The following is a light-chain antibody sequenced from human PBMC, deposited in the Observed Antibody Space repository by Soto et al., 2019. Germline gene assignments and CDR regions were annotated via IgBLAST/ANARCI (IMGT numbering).Light chain of an antibody. V-gene: IGKV3-15*01. Sequence: ELVMTQSPAALSVSPGDAATLSCRASQSVHSRLAWYQPKPGQAPRLLIYGASTRATGTPPRFRGSGSGTEFTLTISSLQSEDFAVYYCQQYDDWPPWTFGPGTKVDIK. J-gene: IGKJ1*01. CDR1: QSVHSR. CDR3: QQYDDWPPWT. CDR2: GAS.